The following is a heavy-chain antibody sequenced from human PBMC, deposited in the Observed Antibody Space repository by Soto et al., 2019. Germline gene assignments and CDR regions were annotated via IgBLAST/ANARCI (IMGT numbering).Heavy chain of an antibody. Sequence: QVQLVESGGGVVQPGRSLRLSCAASGFTFSSYGMHWVRQAPGRGLEWVAVIWYDGSNKYYADSVKGRFTISRDNSKNTLYLQMNSLRAEDTAVYYCARGDGYVDYWGQGTLVTVSS. CDR1: GFTFSSYG. CDR3: ARGDGYVDY. J-gene: IGHJ4*02. V-gene: IGHV3-33*01. CDR2: IWYDGSNK.